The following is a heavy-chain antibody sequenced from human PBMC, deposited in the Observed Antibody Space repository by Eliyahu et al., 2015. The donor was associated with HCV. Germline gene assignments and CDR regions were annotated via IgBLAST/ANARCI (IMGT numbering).Heavy chain of an antibody. CDR1: GFXFSXYA. V-gene: IGHV3-23*01. J-gene: IGHJ3*02. D-gene: IGHD3-10*01. Sequence: EVQLLESGGGLVQPGGSLRLSCAASGFXFSXYAMNXVRQAPGKGLEWXSGISRSDGSTYYADSVKGRFTISRDNSKNTLYLLMNSLRAEDTAVYYCAKDLYVLRGEAGAFDIWGQGTMVTVSS. CDR2: ISRSDGST. CDR3: AKDLYVLRGEAGAFDI.